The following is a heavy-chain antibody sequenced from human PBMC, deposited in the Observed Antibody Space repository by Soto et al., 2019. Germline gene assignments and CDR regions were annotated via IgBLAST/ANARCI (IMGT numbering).Heavy chain of an antibody. Sequence: PGGSLRLSCAASGFTFSGYAMSWVRRAPGKGLEWVSAISGSGGSTYYADSVKGRFTISRDNSKDTLYLQMNSLRAEDTAVYYCXNNGRVSVWGSYRSFDIWGQGTMVTVSS. CDR1: GFTFSGYA. CDR2: ISGSGGST. D-gene: IGHD3-16*02. V-gene: IGHV3-23*01. CDR3: XNNGRVSVWGSYRSFDI. J-gene: IGHJ3*02.